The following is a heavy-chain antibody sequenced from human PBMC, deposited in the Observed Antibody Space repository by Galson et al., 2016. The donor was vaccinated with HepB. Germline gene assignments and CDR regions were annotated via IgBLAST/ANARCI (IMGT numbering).Heavy chain of an antibody. D-gene: IGHD6-19*01. CDR1: GFTFDSYD. J-gene: IGHJ4*02. V-gene: IGHV3-23*01. Sequence: SLRLSCAVSGFTFDSYDMSWVRQAPGKGPEWVSAISAGGGRTNYVDSVKGRFTISRDNSKSTLYLQMNSLRAEDTAVYYCARAIAVADPFDYWGQGTLVTVSS. CDR2: ISAGGGRT. CDR3: ARAIAVADPFDY.